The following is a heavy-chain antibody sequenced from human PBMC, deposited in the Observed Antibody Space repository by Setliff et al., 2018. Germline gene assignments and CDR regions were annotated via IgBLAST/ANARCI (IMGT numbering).Heavy chain of an antibody. D-gene: IGHD6-13*01. CDR1: GDSISSGNW. V-gene: IGHV4-4*02. Sequence: SETLSLTCAVSGDSISSGNWWSWVRQPPEKGLEWIGEINHSGNTNYNPSLKSRVTISVDKSTNQFSLKLNSVTAADTAVYYCVRTDYSDGRHSMDVWGKGTTVTVSS. J-gene: IGHJ6*03. CDR2: INHSGNT. CDR3: VRTDYSDGRHSMDV.